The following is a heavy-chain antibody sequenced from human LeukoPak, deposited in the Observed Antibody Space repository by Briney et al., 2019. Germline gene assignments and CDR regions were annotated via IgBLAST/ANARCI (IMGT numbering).Heavy chain of an antibody. V-gene: IGHV4-61*05. Sequence: SETLSLTCTVSGGSISSSSYYWGWIRQPPGKALEWIGYIYYSGSTNYNPSLKSRVTISVDTSKNQFSLKLSSVTAADTAVYYCARQGDYYDSSGYLWGQGTLVTVSS. D-gene: IGHD3-22*01. CDR3: ARQGDYYDSSGYL. J-gene: IGHJ5*02. CDR1: GGSISSSSYY. CDR2: IYYSGST.